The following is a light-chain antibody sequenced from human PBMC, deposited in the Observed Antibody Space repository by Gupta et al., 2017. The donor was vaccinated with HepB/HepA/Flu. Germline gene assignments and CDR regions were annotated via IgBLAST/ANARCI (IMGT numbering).Light chain of an antibody. J-gene: IGLJ2*01. Sequence: QSVLTQPPSASGTPGQRVTISCSGSSSNIGSNTVNWYQQLPGTAPKLLIYSNNQRPSGVPGRFSGSKSGTSASLAISGLQSEEEADYYCAAWDDSLNGHVVFGGGTKLTVL. CDR3: AAWDDSLNGHVV. CDR1: SSNIGSNT. V-gene: IGLV1-44*01. CDR2: SNN.